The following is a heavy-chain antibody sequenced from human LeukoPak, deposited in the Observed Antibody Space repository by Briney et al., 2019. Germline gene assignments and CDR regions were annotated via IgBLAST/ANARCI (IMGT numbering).Heavy chain of an antibody. J-gene: IGHJ4*02. V-gene: IGHV3-23*01. CDR1: AFTFITNG. CDR2: IIGSGGST. CDR3: AKDLQSSYSSSWYVGDY. Sequence: TGCSLRLSCAASAFTFITNGMTGFRNAPGKGLKRFSAIIGSGGSTYYADSVKGRFTISRDNSKNTLYLQMNSLRAEDTAVYYCAKDLQSSYSSSWYVGDYWGQGTLVTVSS. D-gene: IGHD6-13*01.